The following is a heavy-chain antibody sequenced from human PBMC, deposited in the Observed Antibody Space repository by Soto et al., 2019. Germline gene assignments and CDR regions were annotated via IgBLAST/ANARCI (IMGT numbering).Heavy chain of an antibody. V-gene: IGHV3-9*01. CDR1: GFTFDDYA. J-gene: IGHJ4*02. CDR3: AKAVSIAAHPVYFDY. D-gene: IGHD6-6*01. Sequence: EVQLVESGGGLVQPGRSLRLSCAASGFTFDDYAMHWVRQAPGKGLEWVSGISWNSGSIGCEDSVKGRFTISRNNAKNSLYLQMNSLRAEDTALYYCAKAVSIAAHPVYFDYWGQGTLVTVYS. CDR2: ISWNSGSI.